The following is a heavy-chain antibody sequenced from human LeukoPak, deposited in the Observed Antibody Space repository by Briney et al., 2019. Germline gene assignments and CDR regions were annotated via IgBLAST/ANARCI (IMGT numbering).Heavy chain of an antibody. D-gene: IGHD6-19*01. J-gene: IGHJ6*03. CDR2: IIPIFGTA. CDR3: VRGSGWPYYYYMDV. Sequence: SVKVSCKASGYTFTSYDINWVRQAPGQGLEWMGGIIPIFGTANYAQKFQGRVAITADESTSTAYMELSSLRSEDTAVYYCVRGSGWPYYYYMDVWGKGTTVTVSS. V-gene: IGHV1-69*13. CDR1: GYTFTSYD.